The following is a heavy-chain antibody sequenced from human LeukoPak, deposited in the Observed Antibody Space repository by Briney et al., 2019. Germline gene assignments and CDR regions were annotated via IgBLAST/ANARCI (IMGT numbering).Heavy chain of an antibody. CDR2: ISAYNGNT. D-gene: IGHD3-10*01. CDR1: GYTFTSYG. Sequence: ASVKVSCKASGYTFTSYGISWVRQAPGQGLEWMGWISAYNGNTNYAQKLQGSVTMTTDTSTSTAYMELRSLRSDDTAVSYCARDRRITMVRGVDTYAFDIWGQGTMVTVSS. V-gene: IGHV1-18*01. CDR3: ARDRRITMVRGVDTYAFDI. J-gene: IGHJ3*02.